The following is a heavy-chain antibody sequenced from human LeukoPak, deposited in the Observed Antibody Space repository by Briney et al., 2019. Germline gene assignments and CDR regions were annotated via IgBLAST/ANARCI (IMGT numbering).Heavy chain of an antibody. CDR1: GGSISSSSYY. Sequence: SETLSLTCTVSGGSISSSSYYWGWIRQPPGKGLEWIGSIYYSGSTYYNPSLKSRVTISVDTSKNQFSLKLSSVTAADTAVYYCARPRYGSDNWYFDLWGRGTLVTVSS. D-gene: IGHD6-25*01. J-gene: IGHJ2*01. CDR2: IYYSGST. CDR3: ARPRYGSDNWYFDL. V-gene: IGHV4-39*01.